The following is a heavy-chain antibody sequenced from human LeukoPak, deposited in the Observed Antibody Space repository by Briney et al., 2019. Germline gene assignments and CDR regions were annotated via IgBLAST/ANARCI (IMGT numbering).Heavy chain of an antibody. CDR3: ARDGYYGPQKEH. CDR2: IYSGGST. J-gene: IGHJ1*01. CDR1: GFTVSSNY. Sequence: PGGSLRLSCAASGFTVSSNYMSWVRQAPGKGLGWVSVIYSGGSTYYADSVKGRFTISRDNSKNTLYLQMNRLRAEDTAVYYCARDGYYGPQKEHWGQGTLVTVSS. V-gene: IGHV3-53*01. D-gene: IGHD3-10*01.